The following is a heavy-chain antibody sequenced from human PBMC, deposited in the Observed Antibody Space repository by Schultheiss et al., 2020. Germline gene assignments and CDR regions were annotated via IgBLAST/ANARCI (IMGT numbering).Heavy chain of an antibody. CDR1: GFTFSSYA. CDR3: ARLDSSGYYYNYYYGMDV. J-gene: IGHJ6*02. Sequence: GGSLRLSCAASGFTFSSYAMSWVRQAPGKGLEWVSAISGSGGSTYYADSVKGRFTISRDNSKNTLYLQMNSLRAEDTAVYYCARLDSSGYYYNYYYGMDVWGQGTTVTVSS. D-gene: IGHD3-22*01. CDR2: ISGSGGST. V-gene: IGHV3-23*01.